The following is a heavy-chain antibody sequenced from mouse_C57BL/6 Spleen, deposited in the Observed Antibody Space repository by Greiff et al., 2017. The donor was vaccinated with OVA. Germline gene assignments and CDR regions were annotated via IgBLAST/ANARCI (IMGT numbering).Heavy chain of an antibody. J-gene: IGHJ4*01. CDR3: ASRGRRAMDY. D-gene: IGHD2-12*01. V-gene: IGHV1-26*01. CDR1: GYTFTDYY. CDR2: INPNNGGT. Sequence: VQLQQSGPELVKPGASVKISCKASGYTFTDYYMNWVKQSHGKSLEWIGDINPNNGGTSYNQKFKGKATLTVDKSSSTAYMELRSLTSEDSAVYYCASRGRRAMDYWGQGTSVTVSS.